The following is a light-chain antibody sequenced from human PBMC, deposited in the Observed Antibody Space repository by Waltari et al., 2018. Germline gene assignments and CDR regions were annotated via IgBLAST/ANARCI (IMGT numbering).Light chain of an antibody. CDR3: QQYNNWPPLT. CDR1: RSVNDN. J-gene: IGKJ4*01. V-gene: IGKV3-15*01. CDR2: GAS. Sequence: EVVMTQSPATLSLSPGETATLSCRASRSVNDNLAWYQQKRGQAPRLLIYGASTRASCIPVSFSCLGSGTEFTLTISSLLPEDFAVYYCQQYNNWPPLTFGEGTIVEMK.